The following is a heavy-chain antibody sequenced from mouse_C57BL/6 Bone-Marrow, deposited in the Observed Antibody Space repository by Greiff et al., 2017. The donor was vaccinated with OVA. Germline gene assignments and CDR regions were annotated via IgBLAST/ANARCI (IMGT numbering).Heavy chain of an antibody. J-gene: IGHJ1*03. D-gene: IGHD1-1*01. CDR2: IYPGDGDT. CDR1: GYAFSSYW. CDR3: ARDYGRGEWYFDV. Sequence: VQLQQSGAELVKPGASVKISCKASGYAFSSYWMNWVKQRPGKGLEWIGQIYPGDGDTNYNGKFKGKATLTADKSSSTAYMQLSSLTSEDSAVYFCARDYGRGEWYFDVWGTGTTVTVSS. V-gene: IGHV1-80*01.